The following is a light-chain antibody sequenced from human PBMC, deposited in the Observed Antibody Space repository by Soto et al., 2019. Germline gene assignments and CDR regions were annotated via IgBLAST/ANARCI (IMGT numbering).Light chain of an antibody. CDR1: SSDVGGYNY. Sequence: QSALTQPASVSGSPGQSITISCTGTSSDVGGYNYVSWYQQHPGKAPKLMIYDVSNRPSGVSDRFSGSKSGNTASLTISGLLDEDEADYYCSSYTSSSTLYVVFGGGTKLTVL. CDR2: DVS. CDR3: SSYTSSSTLYVV. V-gene: IGLV2-14*01. J-gene: IGLJ2*01.